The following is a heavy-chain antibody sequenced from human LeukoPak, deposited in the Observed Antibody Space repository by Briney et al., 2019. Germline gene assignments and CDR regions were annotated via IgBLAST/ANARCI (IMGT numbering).Heavy chain of an antibody. Sequence: QPGGSLRLPCAASGFTFRTYWMHGVRHAPGKGLVWVSRIDAEGTTTTYADSVKGRFTISRDNAKNTLYLQMNSLRAEDTAVYYCARRYHYDSSGYQFDYWGQGTLVTVSS. J-gene: IGHJ4*02. CDR3: ARRYHYDSSGYQFDY. D-gene: IGHD3-22*01. CDR1: GFTFRTYW. CDR2: IDAEGTTT. V-gene: IGHV3-74*01.